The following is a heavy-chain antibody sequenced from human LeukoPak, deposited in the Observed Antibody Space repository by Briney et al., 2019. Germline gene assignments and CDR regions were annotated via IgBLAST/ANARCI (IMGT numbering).Heavy chain of an antibody. CDR3: ARRIAADGFDRFDY. V-gene: IGHV1-2*02. J-gene: IGHJ4*02. CDR1: GYTFTGYY. CDR2: INPNSGGS. Sequence: GASVKVSCKASGYTFTGYYMHWVRQAPGQGLEWMGWINPNSGGSNYAQKFQGRVTMTRDTSISTAYMELNRLISDDTAVYYCARRIAADGFDRFDYWGQGTLVTVSS. D-gene: IGHD6-13*01.